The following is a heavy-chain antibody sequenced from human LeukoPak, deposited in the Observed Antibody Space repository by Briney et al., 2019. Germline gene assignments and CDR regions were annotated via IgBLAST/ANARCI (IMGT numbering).Heavy chain of an antibody. CDR1: GCTFSSYA. V-gene: IGHV3-23*01. CDR3: AKGQYYFDY. Sequence: PGGSLRLSCGASGCTFSSYAMSWVRQAPGKGLEWVSAISDSGGYTYYADSVKGRFTISRDNSKNTLYLQMNSLSADDTAVYYCAKGQYYFDYWGQGTLVTVSS. J-gene: IGHJ4*02. CDR2: ISDSGGYT.